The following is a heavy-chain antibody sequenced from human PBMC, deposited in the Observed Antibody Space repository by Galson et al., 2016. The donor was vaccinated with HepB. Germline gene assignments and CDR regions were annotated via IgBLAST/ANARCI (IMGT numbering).Heavy chain of an antibody. CDR3: ARDVRGSEDY. CDR2: ITRSGGTT. CDR1: GFTFNNYD. J-gene: IGHJ4*02. D-gene: IGHD1-26*01. Sequence: SLRLSCAASGFTFNNYDMHWFRQAPGKGLEWVSYITRSGGTTLYADSVKGQFTISRDNAKNSLYLQMNSLRDEDTAVYYCARDVRGSEDYWGQGTLVTVSS. V-gene: IGHV3-48*02.